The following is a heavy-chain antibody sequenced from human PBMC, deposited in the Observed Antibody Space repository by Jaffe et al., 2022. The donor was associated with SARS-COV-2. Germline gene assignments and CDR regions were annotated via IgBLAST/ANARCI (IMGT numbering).Heavy chain of an antibody. D-gene: IGHD6-19*01. Sequence: QVQLQESGPGLVKPSQTLSLTCTVSGGSISSGSYYWSWIRQPAGKGLEWIGRIYTSGSTNYNPSLKSRVTISVDTSKNQFSLKLSSVTAADTAVYYCAREGSGWTYFGVYYYYGMDVWGQGTTVTVSS. J-gene: IGHJ6*02. V-gene: IGHV4-61*02. CDR3: AREGSGWTYFGVYYYYGMDV. CDR2: IYTSGST. CDR1: GGSISSGSYY.